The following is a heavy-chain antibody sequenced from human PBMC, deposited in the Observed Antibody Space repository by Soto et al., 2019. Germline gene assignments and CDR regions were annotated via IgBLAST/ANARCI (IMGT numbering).Heavy chain of an antibody. CDR2: INGDGTTT. CDR1: GFTLTNYW. D-gene: IGHD3-10*01. J-gene: IGHJ4*02. Sequence: EVQLVESGGGIVQPGGSMRLSCVVSGFTLTNYWIRWVRQAPGKGLVWVSRINGDGTTTNYADSLKGRFTISRDNARSTVFLQMNSLGADDTAVYYCARGQSGSYSFDYWGQGTLVTVSS. CDR3: ARGQSGSYSFDY. V-gene: IGHV3-74*01.